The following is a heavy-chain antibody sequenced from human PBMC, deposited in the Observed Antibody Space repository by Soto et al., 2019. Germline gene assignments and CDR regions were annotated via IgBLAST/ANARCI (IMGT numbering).Heavy chain of an antibody. Sequence: ASVKVSCKASGYTFTSYGISWVRQAPGQGLEWMGWISAYNGNTNYAQKLQGRVTMTTDTSTSTAYMELRSLRSDDTAVYYRARETQSYSRRAPLDYWPQGTPVTVS. CDR3: ARETQSYSRRAPLDY. V-gene: IGHV1-18*04. CDR1: GYTFTSYG. CDR2: ISAYNGNT. D-gene: IGHD6-13*01. J-gene: IGHJ4*02.